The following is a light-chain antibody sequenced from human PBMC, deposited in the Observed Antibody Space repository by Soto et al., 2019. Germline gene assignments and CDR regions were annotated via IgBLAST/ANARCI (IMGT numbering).Light chain of an antibody. J-gene: IGKJ1*01. CDR3: QQYNSYST. V-gene: IGKV1-5*03. CDR2: KAS. CDR1: QSINNW. Sequence: DIQMTQSPSTLSASVGDRVTITCRASQSINNWLAWYQQKPGKAPKLLIYKASILESGVPSRFSGSGCGTGFTLTISSLQPDDFATYYCQQYNSYSTFGQGTKVDIK.